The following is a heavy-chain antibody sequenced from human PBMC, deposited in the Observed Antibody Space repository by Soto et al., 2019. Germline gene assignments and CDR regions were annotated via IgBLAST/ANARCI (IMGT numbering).Heavy chain of an antibody. D-gene: IGHD2-2*01. Sequence: ASVKVSCKASGYTFTTYGITWVRQAPGQGLEWMGWISAYNGNTNYAQRLQGRVTMTTDTSTSTGYMELRSLRSDDTAVYYCARGYCSSASCLRHHAFDIWGQGTMVTVSS. CDR3: ARGYCSSASCLRHHAFDI. CDR2: ISAYNGNT. J-gene: IGHJ3*02. V-gene: IGHV1-18*01. CDR1: GYTFTTYG.